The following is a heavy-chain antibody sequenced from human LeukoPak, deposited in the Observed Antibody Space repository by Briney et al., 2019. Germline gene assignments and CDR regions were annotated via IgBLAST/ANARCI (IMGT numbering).Heavy chain of an antibody. CDR2: ISGSSYYI. CDR1: GFTFSSYT. Sequence: GGSLRLSCVASGFTFSSYTMNWVRQTPGKGLEWVSSISGSSYYIYYADSVRGRFTISRDNAKNSLYLQMNSLRAEDTAVYYCARGGTDSSGYFLDYWGQGTLVTVSS. D-gene: IGHD3-22*01. J-gene: IGHJ4*02. CDR3: ARGGTDSSGYFLDY. V-gene: IGHV3-21*01.